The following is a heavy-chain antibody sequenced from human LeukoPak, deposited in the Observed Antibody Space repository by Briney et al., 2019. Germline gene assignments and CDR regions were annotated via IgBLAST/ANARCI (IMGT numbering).Heavy chain of an antibody. CDR1: GFTFSSYG. Sequence: PGRSLRLSCAASGFTFSSYGMHWVRQAPGKGLEWVAVIWYDGSNQYYADSVRGRFTISRDNSKNTLYLQMNSLRPEDTAVYYCARPPRFCSGGSCYHERYLESWGQGTLVTVSS. CDR2: IWYDGSNQ. V-gene: IGHV3-33*08. D-gene: IGHD2-15*01. CDR3: ARPPRFCSGGSCYHERYLES. J-gene: IGHJ4*02.